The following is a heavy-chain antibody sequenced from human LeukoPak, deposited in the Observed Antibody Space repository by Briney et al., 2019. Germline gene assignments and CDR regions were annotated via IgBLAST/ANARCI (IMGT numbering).Heavy chain of an antibody. V-gene: IGHV3-11*01. CDR3: AREVYGDPYGALDY. CDR1: GFTFSDYY. D-gene: IGHD4-17*01. J-gene: IGHJ4*02. Sequence: GGSLRLSCAASGFTFSDYYMSWIRQAPGKGLEWVSYISGSGNTIYYAGSVNRRFTISRDNAKKSLYLQMNSLRAEDTAVYYCAREVYGDPYGALDYWGQGTLVTVSS. CDR2: ISGSGNTI.